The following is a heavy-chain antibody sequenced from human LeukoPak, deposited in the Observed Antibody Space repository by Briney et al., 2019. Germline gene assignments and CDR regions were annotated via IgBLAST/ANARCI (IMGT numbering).Heavy chain of an antibody. CDR1: GFTFSSHI. CDR3: AMSFDY. J-gene: IGHJ4*02. CDR2: ISSGSTTT. Sequence: GGFLRLSCAGSGFTFSSHILNWVRQAPGKGLEWVSSISSGSTTTQYADSVKGRFTISRDNAKNSLYLQMNSLRAEDTAVYYCAMSFDYWGQGTLVTVSS. V-gene: IGHV3-48*04.